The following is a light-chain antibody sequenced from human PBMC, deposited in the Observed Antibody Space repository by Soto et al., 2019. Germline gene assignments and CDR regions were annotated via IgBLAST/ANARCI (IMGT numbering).Light chain of an antibody. CDR3: QQFESSVT. CDR2: GAS. J-gene: IGKJ1*01. Sequence: EIVLTQSPGSLSLSPGERATLSCRASQSVSSTFFAWYQQRPGQAPRLLMYGASSRATGMPERFSGSGSGTDFTLTISRLEPEDFGVYYCQQFESSVTFGQGTKVE. V-gene: IGKV3-20*01. CDR1: QSVSSTF.